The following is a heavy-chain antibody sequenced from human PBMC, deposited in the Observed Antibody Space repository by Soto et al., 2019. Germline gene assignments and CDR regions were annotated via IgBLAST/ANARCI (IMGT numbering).Heavy chain of an antibody. CDR1: GFTFSNAW. Sequence: GGSLRLSCAASGFTFSNAWMSWVRQAPGKGLEWVGRIKSKTDGGTTDYAAPVKGRFTISRDDSKNTLYLQMNSLKTEDTAGYYCTTDVSRTEATDYWGQGTLVTVSS. CDR3: TTDVSRTEATDY. V-gene: IGHV3-15*01. CDR2: IKSKTDGGTT. J-gene: IGHJ4*02. D-gene: IGHD1-26*01.